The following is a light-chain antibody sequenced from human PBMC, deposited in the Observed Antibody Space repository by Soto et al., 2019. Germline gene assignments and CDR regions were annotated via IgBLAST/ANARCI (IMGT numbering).Light chain of an antibody. CDR1: SSDVGGYDY. CDR3: CSYAGSYTWV. J-gene: IGLJ3*02. V-gene: IGLV2-11*01. Sequence: QSALTQPRSVSGSPGQSVTFSCTGTSSDVGGYDYVSWYQQHPGKAPKFMIYDVSKRPSGVPDRFSGSKSGNTASLTISGLQIEDEADYYCCSYAGSYTWVFGGGTKVTVL. CDR2: DVS.